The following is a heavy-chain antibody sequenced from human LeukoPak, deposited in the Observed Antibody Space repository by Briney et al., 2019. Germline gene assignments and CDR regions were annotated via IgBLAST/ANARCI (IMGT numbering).Heavy chain of an antibody. CDR3: ARGRTGAGRYYLDY. CDR2: ISGNGGTT. V-gene: IGHV3-23*01. J-gene: IGHJ4*02. CDR1: GFTFSTYA. Sequence: GRSLRLSCTPSGFTFSTYAIIWVRQAPGKGLESVSSISGNGGTTYYADAVKGRFIISRDNSKNTLHLQINSLRVEDTAKYYCARGRTGAGRYYLDYWGQGTLVTVSS. D-gene: IGHD3-10*01.